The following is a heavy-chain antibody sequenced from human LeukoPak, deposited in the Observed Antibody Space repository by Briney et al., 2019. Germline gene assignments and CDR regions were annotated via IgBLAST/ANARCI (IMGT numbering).Heavy chain of an antibody. CDR1: GFTFSSYA. CDR3: ARAPWVLEWLAIVSYYFDY. J-gene: IGHJ4*02. D-gene: IGHD3-3*01. CDR2: ISGSGGST. Sequence: PGGSLRLSCAASGFTFSSYAMSWVRQAPGKGLEWVSAISGSGGSTYYADSVKGRFTISRDNSKNTLYLQMNSLRAEDTAVYYCARAPWVLEWLAIVSYYFDYWGQGTLVTVSS. V-gene: IGHV3-23*01.